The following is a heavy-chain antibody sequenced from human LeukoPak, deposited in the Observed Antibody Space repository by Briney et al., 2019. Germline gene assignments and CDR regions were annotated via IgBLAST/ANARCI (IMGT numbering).Heavy chain of an antibody. Sequence: GESLQISCKGSGYSFTSYWIGRVRQMPGKGLEWMGIIYPGDSDTRYSPSFQGQVTISADKSISTAYLQWSSLKASDTAMYYCARPDSLWRQPGGFDYWGQGTLLTVSS. V-gene: IGHV5-51*01. CDR2: IYPGDSDT. D-gene: IGHD5-24*01. CDR3: ARPDSLWRQPGGFDY. J-gene: IGHJ4*02. CDR1: GYSFTSYW.